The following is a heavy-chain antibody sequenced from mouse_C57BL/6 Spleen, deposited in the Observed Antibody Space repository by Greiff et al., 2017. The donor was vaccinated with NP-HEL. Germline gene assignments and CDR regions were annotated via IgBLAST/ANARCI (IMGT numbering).Heavy chain of an antibody. CDR2: IWWDDDK. CDR3: ARIERRDSSGYLTPYYFDY. V-gene: IGHV8-8*01. J-gene: IGHJ2*01. Sequence: QVTLKESGPGILQPSQTLSLTCSFSGFSLSTFGMGVGWIRQPSGKGLEWLAHIWWDDDKYYNPALKSRLTISKDTSKNQVFLKIANVDTADTATYYCARIERRDSSGYLTPYYFDYWGQGTTLTVSS. D-gene: IGHD3-2*02. CDR1: GFSLSTFGMG.